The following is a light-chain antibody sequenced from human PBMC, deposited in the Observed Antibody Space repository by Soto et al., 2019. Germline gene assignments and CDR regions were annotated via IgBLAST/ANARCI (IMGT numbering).Light chain of an antibody. CDR2: DAS. V-gene: IGKV1-5*01. Sequence: DRVTITCRASQSISSWLAWYQQKPGKATKLLIYDASSLESGGPSRFSGSGSGTEFTLTISSLQPDDFATYYCQQYNSYSWTFGQGTKVEIK. J-gene: IGKJ1*01. CDR1: QSISSW. CDR3: QQYNSYSWT.